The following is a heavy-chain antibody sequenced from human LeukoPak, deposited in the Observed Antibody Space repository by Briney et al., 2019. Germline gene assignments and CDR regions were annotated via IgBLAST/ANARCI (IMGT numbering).Heavy chain of an antibody. Sequence: ASVKVSCKASGDTFTCYYMHWVRPAPGQGPEWIGRINPNSGETIYAQKFQGRVTMTRDTSISTAYMELTRLKSDDTAVYYCARTLDWGQGTLVTVSS. CDR1: GDTFTCYY. J-gene: IGHJ4*02. CDR3: ARTLD. CDR2: INPNSGET. V-gene: IGHV1-2*06.